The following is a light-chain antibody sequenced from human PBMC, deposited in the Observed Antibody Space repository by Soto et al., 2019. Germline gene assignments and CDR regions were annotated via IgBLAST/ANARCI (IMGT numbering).Light chain of an antibody. V-gene: IGLV1-47*01. J-gene: IGLJ2*01. CDR3: AAWDYSLSVVV. CDR1: SSNIGSNY. CDR2: RNN. Sequence: QSVLTQPPSASGTPGQRVTISCSGSSSNIGSNYVYWYQQLPGTAPKLLIYRNNQRPLGVPDRFSGSKSGTSASLAISGLRSGDEAAYYCAAWDYSLSVVVFGGGTKQTVL.